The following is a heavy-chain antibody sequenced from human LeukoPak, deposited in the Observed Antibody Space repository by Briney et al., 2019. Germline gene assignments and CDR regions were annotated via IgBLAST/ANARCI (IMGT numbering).Heavy chain of an antibody. D-gene: IGHD5-12*01. V-gene: IGHV1-46*01. CDR3: ARDQGGIYSGYDFDY. Sequence: ASVKVSCKASGYTFTSYYMHWVRQAPGQGLEWMGTINPSGGSTSYAQKFQGRVTMTRDTSTSTVYMELSSLRSEDTAVYYCARDQGGIYSGYDFDYWGQGTLVTVSS. CDR1: GYTFTSYY. J-gene: IGHJ4*02. CDR2: INPSGGST.